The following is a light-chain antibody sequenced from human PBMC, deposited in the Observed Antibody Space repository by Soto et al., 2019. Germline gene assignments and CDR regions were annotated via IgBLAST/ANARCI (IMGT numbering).Light chain of an antibody. J-gene: IGKJ2*01. CDR3: QQYSSLYT. CDR2: GAS. Sequence: IVLTQSPGTLSLSPGERVTLSCRASQSINNNYLAWYQHKPGQAPRLIVYGASARATGIPVRFSGSGSGTDFTLTISRLEPEDFAVYYCQQYSSLYTFGQGTKLEIK. CDR1: QSINNNY. V-gene: IGKV3-20*01.